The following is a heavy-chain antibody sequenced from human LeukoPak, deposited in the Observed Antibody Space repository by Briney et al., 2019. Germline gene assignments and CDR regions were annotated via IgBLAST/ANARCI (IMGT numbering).Heavy chain of an antibody. Sequence: PGGSLRLSCAASGFTVSSYYMSWVRRAPGKGLEWVSVIYSGGSTYYADSVKGRFIISRDNSKNTLYLQMNSLRAEDTAVYYCARLGYCSGGSCYSFRTQQFGGQGTLVTVSS. CDR1: GFTVSSYY. D-gene: IGHD2-15*01. CDR3: ARLGYCSGGSCYSFRTQQF. V-gene: IGHV3-66*04. CDR2: IYSGGST. J-gene: IGHJ4*02.